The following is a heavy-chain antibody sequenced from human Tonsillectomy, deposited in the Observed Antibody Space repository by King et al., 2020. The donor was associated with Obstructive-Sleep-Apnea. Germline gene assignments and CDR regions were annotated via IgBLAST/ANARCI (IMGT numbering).Heavy chain of an antibody. J-gene: IGHJ4*02. CDR1: GGSISSSSYY. Sequence: QLQESGPGLVKPSETLSLTCTVSGGSISSSSYYWGWIRQPPGKGLEWIGSIYYIGSTYYNPSPKSRVTTSVDTSKNQFSLKLSSVTAADTAVYYCARALYSSSWYFDYWGQGTLVTVSS. V-gene: IGHV4-39*07. CDR2: IYYIGST. D-gene: IGHD6-13*01. CDR3: ARALYSSSWYFDY.